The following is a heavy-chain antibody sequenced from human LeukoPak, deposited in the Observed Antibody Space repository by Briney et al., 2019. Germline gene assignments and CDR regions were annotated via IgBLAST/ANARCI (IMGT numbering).Heavy chain of an antibody. J-gene: IGHJ4*02. V-gene: IGHV4-4*07. CDR3: ARGDYVWGSYRLDY. Sequence: PSETLSLTCTVSGGSISSYYWSWIRQPAGKGLEWIGRIYTSGSTNYNPSLKSRVTMSVATSKNQFSLKLSSVPAADTAVYYCARGDYVWGSYRLDYWGQGTLVTVSS. D-gene: IGHD3-16*02. CDR1: GGSISSYY. CDR2: IYTSGST.